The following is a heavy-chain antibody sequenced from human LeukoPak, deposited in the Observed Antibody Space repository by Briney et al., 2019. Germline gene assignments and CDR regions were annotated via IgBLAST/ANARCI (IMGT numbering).Heavy chain of an antibody. D-gene: IGHD2-2*01. CDR1: GGSISSSDYY. CDR2: MSSSGST. Sequence: PSETLSLTCIVSGGSISSSDYYWGCIRLPPGKGLEWIGSMSSSGSTYYNPSLKSRVTMSVDTSSNQFSLKLNSVTAADTAVYYCARRRRNYAVDSWGQGTLVTVSS. J-gene: IGHJ5*01. V-gene: IGHV4-39*01. CDR3: ARRRRNYAVDS.